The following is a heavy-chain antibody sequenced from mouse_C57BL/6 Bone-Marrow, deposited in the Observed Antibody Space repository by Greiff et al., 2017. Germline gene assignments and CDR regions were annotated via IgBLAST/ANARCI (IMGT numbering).Heavy chain of an antibody. Sequence: QVQLKESGPGLVQPSQSLSITCTVSGFSLTSYGVHWVRQSPGKGLEWLGVIWSGGSTDYNAAFISRLSISKDNSKSQVFFKMNSLQADDTAIYYCARRDYDYEDYAMDYWGQGTSVTVSS. CDR2: IWSGGST. CDR1: GFSLTSYG. V-gene: IGHV2-2*01. J-gene: IGHJ4*01. D-gene: IGHD2-4*01. CDR3: ARRDYDYEDYAMDY.